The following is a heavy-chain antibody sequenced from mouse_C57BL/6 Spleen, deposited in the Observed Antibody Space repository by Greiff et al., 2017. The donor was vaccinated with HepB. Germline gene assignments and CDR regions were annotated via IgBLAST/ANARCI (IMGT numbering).Heavy chain of an antibody. D-gene: IGHD2-3*01. J-gene: IGHJ1*03. CDR2: IYPGNSDT. CDR3: TRGGDGYYEYFDV. V-gene: IGHV1-5*01. Sequence: EVQLQQSGTVLVRPGASVKMSCKTSGYTFTSYWMHWVKQRPGQGLEWIGAIYPGNSDTSYNQKFKGKAKLTAVTSASTAYMELSSLTNADSAVYYCTRGGDGYYEYFDVWGTGTTVTVAS. CDR1: GYTFTSYW.